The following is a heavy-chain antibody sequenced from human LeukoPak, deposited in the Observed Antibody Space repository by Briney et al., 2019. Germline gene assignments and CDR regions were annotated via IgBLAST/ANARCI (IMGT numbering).Heavy chain of an antibody. J-gene: IGHJ4*02. D-gene: IGHD1-26*01. CDR1: GFTFSSYD. CDR3: ARGGGSYSNFDY. Sequence: GGSLRLSCAASGFTFSSYDMHWVRQATGKGLEWVSAIGTAGDTYYPGSVKGRFTISRENAKNSLYLQMNSLRAEDTAVYYCARGGGSYSNFDYWGQGTLVTVSS. V-gene: IGHV3-13*01. CDR2: IGTAGDT.